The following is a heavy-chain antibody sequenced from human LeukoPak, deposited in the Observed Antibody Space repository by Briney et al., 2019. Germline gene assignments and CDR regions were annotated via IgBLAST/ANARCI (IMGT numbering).Heavy chain of an antibody. Sequence: GGSLRLSCAASGFTFSSYAMHWVRQAPGKGPEYVSAITGNGGSTFYANSVKGRFTISRDNSKNTLYLQMGSLRAEDMAVYYCARGDVMVVAATLNYWGQGTLVTVSS. CDR3: ARGDVMVVAATLNY. J-gene: IGHJ4*02. V-gene: IGHV3-64*01. CDR1: GFTFSSYA. CDR2: ITGNGGST. D-gene: IGHD2-15*01.